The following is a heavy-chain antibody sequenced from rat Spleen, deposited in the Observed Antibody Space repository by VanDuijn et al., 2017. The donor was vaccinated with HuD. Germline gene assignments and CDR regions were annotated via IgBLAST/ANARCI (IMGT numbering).Heavy chain of an antibody. CDR1: GYSITSNY. V-gene: IGHV3-1*01. J-gene: IGHJ1*01. D-gene: IGHD1-10*01. Sequence: EVQLQESGPGLVKPSQSLSLTCSVTGYSITSNYWDWIRKFPGNKMEWMGYISYSGSTSYNPTLKSRISITRDTSKNQFFLQLNSVTTEDTATYYCARDNSGYWYFDFWDPGTMVTVSS. CDR2: ISYSGST. CDR3: ARDNSGYWYFDF.